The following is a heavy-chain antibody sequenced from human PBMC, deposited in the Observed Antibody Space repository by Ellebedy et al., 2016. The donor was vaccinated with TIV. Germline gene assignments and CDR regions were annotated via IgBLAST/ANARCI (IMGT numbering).Heavy chain of an antibody. J-gene: IGHJ4*02. CDR2: INSDGSSI. D-gene: IGHD2-21*01. CDR1: GFTFSNYW. CDR3: ARDPGLSGGGYFYFDS. V-gene: IGHV3-74*01. Sequence: GGSLRLXXAASGFTFSNYWMHWVRQAPGKGLIWVSRINSDGSSITYADSVKGRFTVSRDNAKNTLHLHMNSLRADDTAVYYCARDPGLSGGGYFYFDSWGQGTLVTVSS.